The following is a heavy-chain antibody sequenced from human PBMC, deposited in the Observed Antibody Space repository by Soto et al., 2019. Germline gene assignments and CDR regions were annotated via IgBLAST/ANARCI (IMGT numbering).Heavy chain of an antibody. D-gene: IGHD3-22*01. CDR2: IYYSGST. J-gene: IGHJ3*02. CDR3: AVSMGYYDSRVGAFDI. Sequence: SETLSLTCTVSGGSISRSSYYWGWIRQPPGKGLEWIGSIYYSGSTYYNPSLKSRVTISVDTSKNQSSLKLSSVTAADTAVYYCAVSMGYYDSRVGAFDIWGQGTMVTVSS. CDR1: GGSISRSSYY. V-gene: IGHV4-39*01.